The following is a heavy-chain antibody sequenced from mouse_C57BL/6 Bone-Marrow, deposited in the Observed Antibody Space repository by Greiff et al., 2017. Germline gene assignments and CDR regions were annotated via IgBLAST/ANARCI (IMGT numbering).Heavy chain of an antibody. CDR1: GYTFTSYW. V-gene: IGHV1-69*01. Sequence: QVQLQQPGAELVMPGASVKLSCKASGYTFTSYWMHWVKQRPGQGLEWTGEIDPSDSYTNYNQKFKGKSTLTVDKSSSTAYMQLSSLTSEDSAVYYCARIEAFYYGYFDYWGQGTTLTVSS. CDR2: IDPSDSYT. D-gene: IGHD1-1*01. CDR3: ARIEAFYYGYFDY. J-gene: IGHJ2*01.